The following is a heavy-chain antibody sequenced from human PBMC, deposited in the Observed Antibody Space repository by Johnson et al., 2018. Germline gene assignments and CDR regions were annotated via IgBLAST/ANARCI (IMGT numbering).Heavy chain of an antibody. CDR1: GFTFSSYW. D-gene: IGHD7-27*01. CDR3: AMPHWEDNI. Sequence: EVQLVESGGGLVQPGGSLRLSCAASGFTFSSYWMSWARQAPGKGLEWVANINQDETKNYFVDSVNRRFTIARNNAKDSLYLQMNSRRAEDTDVDYCAMPHWEDNIWGQGTKVTVSS. J-gene: IGHJ3*02. V-gene: IGHV3-7*01. CDR2: INQDETKN.